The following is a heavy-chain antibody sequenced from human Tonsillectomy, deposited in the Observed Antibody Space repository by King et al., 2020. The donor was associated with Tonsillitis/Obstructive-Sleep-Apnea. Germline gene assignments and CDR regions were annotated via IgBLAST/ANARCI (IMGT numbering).Heavy chain of an antibody. J-gene: IGHJ4*02. Sequence: VQLVESGGGLVQPGGSLRLSCTASGFTFSNHWMNWVRLVPGKGLEWVSRVKTDVRGRNYEESVKGRFTISRDNAKNTLYLQLNSLRDEDTAVYYCAHSLYDILTSYYFDYWGQGTLVTVSS. CDR2: VKTDVRGR. D-gene: IGHD3-9*01. CDR3: AHSLYDILTSYYFDY. V-gene: IGHV3-74*01. CDR1: GFTFSNHW.